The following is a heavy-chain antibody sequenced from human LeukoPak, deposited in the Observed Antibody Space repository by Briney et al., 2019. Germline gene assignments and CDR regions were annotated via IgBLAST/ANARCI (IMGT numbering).Heavy chain of an antibody. CDR3: ARRNYYDSSGSFDY. D-gene: IGHD3-22*01. Sequence: QAGGSLRLSCAASGFTVSSNYMSWVRQAPGKGLEWVSVIYSGGSTYYADSMKGRFTISRDNSKNTLYLQMNSLRAEDTAVYYCARRNYYDSSGSFDYWGQGTLVTVSS. V-gene: IGHV3-53*01. J-gene: IGHJ4*02. CDR1: GFTVSSNY. CDR2: IYSGGST.